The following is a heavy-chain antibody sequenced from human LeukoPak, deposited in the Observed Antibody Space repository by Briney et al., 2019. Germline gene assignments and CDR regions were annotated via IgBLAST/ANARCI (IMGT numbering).Heavy chain of an antibody. V-gene: IGHV3-7*01. CDR3: ARDWLAGVPFDAFDL. CDR2: IKEDGSEK. D-gene: IGHD3-10*01. CDR1: GFTLSSYW. J-gene: IGHJ3*01. Sequence: GGSLRLTCAASGFTLSSYWMSWVRQAPGKGLEWVANIKEDGSEKYYVDSVKGRFTISRDNAKNSLYLHMNSLTAEDTAMYYCARDWLAGVPFDAFDLWGQGTMVTVSS.